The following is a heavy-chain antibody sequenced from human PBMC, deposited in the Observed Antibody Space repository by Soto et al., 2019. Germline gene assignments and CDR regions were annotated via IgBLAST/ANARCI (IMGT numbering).Heavy chain of an antibody. Sequence: GGSLRLSCAVSGFTFSTYEMNWVRQAPGKGLEWVSDISRSGSTRYYADSVKGRFTISRDNAKNSLYLQMNSLRAEDTAVYYCARGDYYGSGSTYGMDVWGQGTTVTVSS. J-gene: IGHJ6*02. CDR2: ISRSGSTR. CDR1: GFTFSTYE. D-gene: IGHD3-10*01. CDR3: ARGDYYGSGSTYGMDV. V-gene: IGHV3-48*03.